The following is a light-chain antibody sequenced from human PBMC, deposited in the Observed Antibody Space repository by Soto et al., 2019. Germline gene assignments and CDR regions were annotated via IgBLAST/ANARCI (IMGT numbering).Light chain of an antibody. CDR1: SGHSNYA. V-gene: IGLV4-69*01. CDR3: QTWGSGIVV. J-gene: IGLJ2*01. CDR2: LNSDGRH. Sequence: QLVLTQSPSASASMGASVKLTCTMSSGHSNYAIAWHQQQSEKGPRYLMKLNSDGRHSKGDGIPDRYSGSSSGAERYLTISSLQSDDEADYCCQTWGSGIVVFGGGTKLTVL.